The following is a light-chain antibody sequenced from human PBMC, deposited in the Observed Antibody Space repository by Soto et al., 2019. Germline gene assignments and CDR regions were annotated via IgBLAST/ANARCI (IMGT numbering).Light chain of an antibody. Sequence: QSVLTQPPSVSGAPGQRVTISCTGSSSNIGAGYDVHWYQQLPGTAPKLLIYGNSNRPSGVPDRFSGSKSGTSASLAITGLQAEDEADYYCQSYDSSFRVSVFGGGTKLTVL. CDR3: QSYDSSFRVSV. J-gene: IGLJ2*01. V-gene: IGLV1-40*01. CDR1: SSNIGAGYD. CDR2: GNS.